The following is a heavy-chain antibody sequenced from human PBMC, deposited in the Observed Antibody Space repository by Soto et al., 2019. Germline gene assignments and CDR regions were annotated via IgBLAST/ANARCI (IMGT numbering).Heavy chain of an antibody. CDR3: ARAPKTGATRLDY. V-gene: IGHV3-7*01. J-gene: IGHJ4*02. D-gene: IGHD2-8*02. CDR2: IKQDGSEK. CDR1: GFTFSSYW. Sequence: EVQLVESGGGLVQPGGSLRLSCAASGFTFSSYWMSWVRQAPGKGLEWVANIKQDGSEKYYVDSVKGRFTISRDNAKNSLYLLMNSLRAEDTAVYYCARAPKTGATRLDYWGQGTLVTVSS.